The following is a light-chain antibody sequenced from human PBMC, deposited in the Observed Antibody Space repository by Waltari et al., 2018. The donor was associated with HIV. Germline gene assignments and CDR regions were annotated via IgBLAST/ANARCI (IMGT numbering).Light chain of an antibody. CDR1: QSLSSNY. Sequence: EIVLTQSPGTLSLSPGERATLSCRSSQSLSSNYLAWYQQKPGQAPRLLIFGASGRATDIPDRFSGSGSGTDFTLTIRRLEPEDFAVYYCQQNGNSLTFGPGTKVNIK. CDR3: QQNGNSLT. V-gene: IGKV3-20*01. J-gene: IGKJ3*01. CDR2: GAS.